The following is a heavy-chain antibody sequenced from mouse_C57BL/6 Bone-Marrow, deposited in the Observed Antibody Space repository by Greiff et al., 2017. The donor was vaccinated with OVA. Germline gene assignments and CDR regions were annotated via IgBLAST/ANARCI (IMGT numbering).Heavy chain of an antibody. D-gene: IGHD2-1*01. CDR1: GFTFSSYA. CDR3: ASAYYGNY. Sequence: EVMLVESGGGLVKPGGSLKLSCAASGFTFSSYAMSWVRQTPEKRLEWVATISDGGSYTYYPDNVKGRFTISRDNAKNNLYLQMSHLKSEDTAMYYCASAYYGNYWGQGTTLTVSS. J-gene: IGHJ2*01. V-gene: IGHV5-4*03. CDR2: ISDGGSYT.